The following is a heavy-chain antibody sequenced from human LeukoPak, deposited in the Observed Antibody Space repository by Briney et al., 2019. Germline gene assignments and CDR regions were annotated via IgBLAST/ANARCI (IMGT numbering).Heavy chain of an antibody. CDR1: GFTFSSYS. CDR3: ARAPGRAGFDY. Sequence: PGGSLRLSCAASGFTFSSYSMNWVRQAPGKGLEWVSSISSSSSYIYYADSVKGRFTISRDNAKNTLYLQMNSLRAEDTAVYYCARAPGRAGFDYWGQGTLVTVSS. CDR2: ISSSSSYI. D-gene: IGHD5-24*01. V-gene: IGHV3-21*01. J-gene: IGHJ4*02.